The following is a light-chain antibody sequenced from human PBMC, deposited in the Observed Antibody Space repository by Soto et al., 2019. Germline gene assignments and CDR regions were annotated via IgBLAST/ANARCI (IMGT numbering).Light chain of an antibody. CDR2: GAS. Sequence: EVVLTQSPGTLSLSPGERASLSCRASQSPRSTYLAWYQQKPGQAPRLLIYGASSRATGTPDRFSGSGSGTDFTLTISRLEPEDFAVYYCPQYGISPRTFGQGTKVDIK. CDR1: QSPRSTY. CDR3: PQYGISPRT. J-gene: IGKJ1*01. V-gene: IGKV3-20*01.